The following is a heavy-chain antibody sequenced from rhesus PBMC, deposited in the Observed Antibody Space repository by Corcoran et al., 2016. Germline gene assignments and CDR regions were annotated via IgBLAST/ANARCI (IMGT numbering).Heavy chain of an antibody. CDR2: ICSVSLYR. Sequence: EVQLVESGGGLVQPGGSLRLSCAASGFTFSDYYMSWVRQAPGKGLEWVSSICSVSLYRYYADSVEGRFTISRDNAKNSLSLQMNSLKTEDTAVYYCTSGADGSWDAFDFWGQGLRVTVSS. J-gene: IGHJ3*01. CDR3: TSGADGSWDAFDF. CDR1: GFTFSDYY. V-gene: IGHV3-136*01. D-gene: IGHD6-25*01.